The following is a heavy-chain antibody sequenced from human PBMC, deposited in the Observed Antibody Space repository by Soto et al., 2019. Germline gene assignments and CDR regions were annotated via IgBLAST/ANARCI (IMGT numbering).Heavy chain of an antibody. CDR1: GGSFSGYY. CDR2: INHSGST. CDR3: ARVVVPAARFSYYYYLDC. D-gene: IGHD2-2*01. V-gene: IGHV4-34*01. Sequence: PSETLSLTCAVYGGSFSGYYWSWIRQPPGKGLEWIGEINHSGSTNYNPSLKSRVTISVDTSKNQFSLKLSSVTAADTAVYYCARVVVPAARFSYYYYLDCWGKGTTVTVAS. J-gene: IGHJ6*03.